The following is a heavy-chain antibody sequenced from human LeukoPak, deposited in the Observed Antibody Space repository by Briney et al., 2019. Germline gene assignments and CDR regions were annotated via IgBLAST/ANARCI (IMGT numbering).Heavy chain of an antibody. V-gene: IGHV3-33*08. CDR2: IWYDGSHQ. J-gene: IGHJ5*02. Sequence: GRSLRLSCAAYGFSFSTYGMHWVRQAPGKRLESVAFIWYDGSHQYYADSVKGRFTISRDMSNNTLYLQMNNLRVDDTALYYCARDLGLRYGSGAYRFDPWGQGTEVIVSS. CDR1: GFSFSTYG. CDR3: ARDLGLRYGSGAYRFDP. D-gene: IGHD3-10*01.